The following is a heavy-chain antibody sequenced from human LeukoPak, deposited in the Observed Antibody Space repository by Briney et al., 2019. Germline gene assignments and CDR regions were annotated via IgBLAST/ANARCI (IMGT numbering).Heavy chain of an antibody. D-gene: IGHD3-22*01. CDR1: GYTFTGYY. Sequence: APVKVSCKASGYTFTGYYMHWVRQAPGQGLEWMGWINPNSGGTNYAQKFQGRVTMTRDTSISTAYMELSRLRSDDTAVYYCARRDTYYYDSSGHFDIWGQGTMVTVSS. CDR3: ARRDTYYYDSSGHFDI. V-gene: IGHV1-2*02. CDR2: INPNSGGT. J-gene: IGHJ3*02.